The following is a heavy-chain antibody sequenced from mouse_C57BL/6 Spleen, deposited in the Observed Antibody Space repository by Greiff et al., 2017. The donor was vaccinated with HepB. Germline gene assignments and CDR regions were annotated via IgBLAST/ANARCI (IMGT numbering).Heavy chain of an antibody. D-gene: IGHD4-1*01. CDR3: AREGTAYWYFDV. CDR1: GYSITSGYY. CDR2: ISYDGSN. J-gene: IGHJ1*03. V-gene: IGHV3-6*01. Sequence: EVQLQESGPGLVKPSQSLSLTCSVTGYSITSGYYWNWIRQFPGNKLEWMGYISYDGSNNYNPSLKNRISITRDTSKNQFFLKLNSVTTEDTATYYCAREGTAYWYFDVWGTGTTVTVSS.